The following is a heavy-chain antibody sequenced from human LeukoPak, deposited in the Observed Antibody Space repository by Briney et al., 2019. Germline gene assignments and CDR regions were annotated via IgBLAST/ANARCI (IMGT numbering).Heavy chain of an antibody. CDR3: ARGSCSGGSCYSGARWFDP. Sequence: RPSETLSLTCAVYGGSFSGYHWSWIRQPPGKGLEWIGEINHSGSTNYNPSLKSRVTISVDTSKNQFSLKLSSVTAADTAVYYCARGSCSGGSCYSGARWFDPWGQGTLVTVSS. CDR1: GGSFSGYH. D-gene: IGHD2-15*01. V-gene: IGHV4-34*01. CDR2: INHSGST. J-gene: IGHJ5*02.